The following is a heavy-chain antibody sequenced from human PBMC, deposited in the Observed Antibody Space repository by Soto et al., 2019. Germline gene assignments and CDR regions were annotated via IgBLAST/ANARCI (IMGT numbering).Heavy chain of an antibody. J-gene: IGHJ6*02. D-gene: IGHD2-15*01. V-gene: IGHV1-18*04. CDR3: ARDGYCSGGSCYSLPYGMDV. Sequence: ASVKVSCKASGYTFTSYGISWVRQAPGQGXEWMGWISAYNGNTNYAQKLQGRVTMTTDTSTSTAYMELRSLRSDDTAVYYCARDGYCSGGSCYSLPYGMDVWGQRTTVTVSS. CDR2: ISAYNGNT. CDR1: GYTFTSYG.